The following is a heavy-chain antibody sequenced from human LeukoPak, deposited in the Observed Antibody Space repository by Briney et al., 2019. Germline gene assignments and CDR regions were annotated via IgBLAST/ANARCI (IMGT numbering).Heavy chain of an antibody. D-gene: IGHD3-10*01. CDR2: IYYSGST. J-gene: IGHJ6*03. Sequence: SETLSLTCTVSGGSISSYYWSWLRQPPGKGLEWMGYIYYSGSTNYNPSLKSRVTISVDTSKNQFSLKLSSVTAADTAVYYCARARYYGSAYMDVWGKGTTVTISS. CDR1: GGSISSYY. V-gene: IGHV4-59*01. CDR3: ARARYYGSAYMDV.